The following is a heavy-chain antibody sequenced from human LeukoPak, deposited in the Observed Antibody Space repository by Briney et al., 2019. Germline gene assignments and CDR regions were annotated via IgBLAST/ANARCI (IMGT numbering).Heavy chain of an antibody. Sequence: SETLSLTCAVYGGSFSGYYWSWIRQPPGKGLEWIGEINHSGSTNYNPSLKSRVTISVDTSKNQFSLKLSSVTAADTAVYYCARQPRLKYCSSTSCPMGYYYYYMDVWGKGTTVTVSS. CDR1: GGSFSGYY. CDR2: INHSGST. CDR3: ARQPRLKYCSSTSCPMGYYYYYMDV. D-gene: IGHD2-2*01. J-gene: IGHJ6*03. V-gene: IGHV4-34*01.